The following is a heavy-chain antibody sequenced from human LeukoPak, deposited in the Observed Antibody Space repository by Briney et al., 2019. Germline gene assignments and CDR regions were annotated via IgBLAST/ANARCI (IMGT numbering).Heavy chain of an antibody. D-gene: IGHD1-1*01. CDR3: ARLDWNECYFDY. J-gene: IGHJ4*02. Sequence: PSETLSLTCAVSGYSISSGYYWGWIRQPPGKGLEWIGSIYHSGSTYYNPSLKSRVTISVDTSKNQFSLKLSSVTAADTAVYYCARLDWNECYFDYWGQGTLVTVSS. CDR2: IYHSGST. CDR1: GYSISSGYY. V-gene: IGHV4-38-2*01.